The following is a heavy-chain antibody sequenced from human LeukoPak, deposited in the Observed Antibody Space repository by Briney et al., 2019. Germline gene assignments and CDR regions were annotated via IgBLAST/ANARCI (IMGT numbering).Heavy chain of an antibody. Sequence: SETLSLTRTVSGGSISSYYWNWIRQPPGKGLEWIGYIYYSGSTNYNPSLKSRVTISVDTSKNQFSLKLSSVTAADTAVYYCARGRRVLAAAGTEFDYWGQGTLVTVSS. V-gene: IGHV4-59*12. CDR1: GGSISSYY. CDR2: IYYSGST. D-gene: IGHD6-13*01. CDR3: ARGRRVLAAAGTEFDY. J-gene: IGHJ4*02.